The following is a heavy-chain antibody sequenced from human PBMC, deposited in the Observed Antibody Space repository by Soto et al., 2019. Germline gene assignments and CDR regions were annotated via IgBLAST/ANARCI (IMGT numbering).Heavy chain of an antibody. Sequence: GGSLRLSCEGSEFTFSAFWMHWVRLVPGKGLVWVSRSDGDGTGTHYADSVRGRFIISRDNAKRALYLQMNNLREDDTGLYFCVRNSMRHQCDLWGQGTQVTVSS. V-gene: IGHV3-74*01. J-gene: IGHJ4*02. CDR3: VRNSMRHQCDL. CDR2: SDGDGTGT. D-gene: IGHD2-2*01. CDR1: EFTFSAFW.